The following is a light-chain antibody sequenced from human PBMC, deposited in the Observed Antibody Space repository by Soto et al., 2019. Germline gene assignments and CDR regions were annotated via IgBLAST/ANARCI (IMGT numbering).Light chain of an antibody. CDR3: QYYDKLAKAIT. J-gene: IGKJ5*01. Sequence: PGGRAPLSFGARPSYSRNYLAWYQQKPGQAPRLLIFGASIRVTGTPDRFIGSGSGTDFTLTISRLEPEDFAVYYCQYYDKLAKAITFGQGTRLEIK. V-gene: IGKV3-20*01. CDR2: GAS. CDR1: PSYSRNY.